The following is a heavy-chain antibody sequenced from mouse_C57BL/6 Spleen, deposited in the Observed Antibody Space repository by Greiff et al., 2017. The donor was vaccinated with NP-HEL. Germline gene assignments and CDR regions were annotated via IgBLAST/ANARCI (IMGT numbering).Heavy chain of an antibody. D-gene: IGHD2-1*01. Sequence: QVQLQQPGAELVKPGASVKLSCKASGYTFTSYWMHWVKQRPGRGLEWIGGIDPNSGGTKYNEKFKSKATLTVDNPSSTAYMPLSSLTAEDSAVCYGARRGDGNYSFDDWGQGTTLTVSS. CDR3: ARRGDGNYSFDD. V-gene: IGHV1-72*01. J-gene: IGHJ2*01. CDR1: GYTFTSYW. CDR2: IDPNSGGT.